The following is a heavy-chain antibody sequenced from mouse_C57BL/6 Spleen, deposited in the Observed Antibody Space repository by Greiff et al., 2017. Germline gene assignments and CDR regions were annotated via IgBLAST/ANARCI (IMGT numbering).Heavy chain of an antibody. J-gene: IGHJ2*01. V-gene: IGHV1-78*01. Sequence: QVQLQQSDAELVKPGASVKISCTVSGYTFTDHTIHWMKQRPEQGLEWIGYIYPRDGSTKYNEKFKGKATLTADKSSSTAYMQLNSLTSEDSAVYFCAREGESTVVEKTGFEDWGQGTTLTVSS. CDR2: IYPRDGST. CDR1: GYTFTDHT. D-gene: IGHD1-1*01. CDR3: AREGESTVVEKTGFED.